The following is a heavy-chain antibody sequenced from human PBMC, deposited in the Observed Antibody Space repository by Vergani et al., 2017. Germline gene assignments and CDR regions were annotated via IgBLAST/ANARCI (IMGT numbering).Heavy chain of an antibody. J-gene: IGHJ4*02. V-gene: IGHV5-51*01. D-gene: IGHD3-10*01. Sequence: EVQLVQSGAEVKKPGESMKISCKGSGYSFTSYWIGWVRQMPGKGLEWMGIISPGDSDTRYSPSFQGQVTISADKSISTAYLQWSSLKASDTAMYYCATLEAYGSGSSNFDYWGQGTLVTVSS. CDR1: GYSFTSYW. CDR3: ATLEAYGSGSSNFDY. CDR2: ISPGDSDT.